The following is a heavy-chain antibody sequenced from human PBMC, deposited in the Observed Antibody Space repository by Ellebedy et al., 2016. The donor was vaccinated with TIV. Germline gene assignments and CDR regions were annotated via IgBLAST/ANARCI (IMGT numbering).Heavy chain of an antibody. V-gene: IGHV4-34*01. CDR1: GGSFSGYY. CDR3: ARGVAARYFGSREKTQRNGLDV. D-gene: IGHD3-9*01. Sequence: MPSETLSLTCAVYGGSFSGYYWSWIRQPPGKGLEWIGEINNSGSTNYNPSLKGRVTIYVDTSKNQFSLNLSSVTAADTAVYYCARGVAARYFGSREKTQRNGLDVWGQGTTVTVSS. CDR2: INNSGST. J-gene: IGHJ6*02.